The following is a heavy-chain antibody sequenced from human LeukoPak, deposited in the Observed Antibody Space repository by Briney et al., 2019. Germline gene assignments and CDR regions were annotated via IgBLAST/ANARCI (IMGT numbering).Heavy chain of an antibody. J-gene: IGHJ4*02. D-gene: IGHD5-18*01. CDR1: GGSISSYY. CDR2: IYYSGST. CDR3: ARGQKYRNGYTVTELGSGYFDY. Sequence: SETLSLTCTVSGGSISSYYWSWIRQPPGKGLEWIGYIYYSGSTNYNPSLQSRVTVSVDTSKNQFSLKLTSVTAADTAVYYCARGQKYRNGYTVTELGSGYFDYWGQGTLVTVSS. V-gene: IGHV4-59*01.